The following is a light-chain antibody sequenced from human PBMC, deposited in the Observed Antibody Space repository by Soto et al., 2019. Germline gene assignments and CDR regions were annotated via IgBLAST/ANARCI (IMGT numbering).Light chain of an antibody. CDR2: GAS. CDR1: QSVDTN. Sequence: VVMTQSPATLSVSPGDRATLSCRASQSVDTNVAWYQQKPGQAPRLLVYGASTRATGIPARFTGFGSGTDFTLTISGLQSDDFAVYYCQQYYNWPPYTFGQGTKLQIK. V-gene: IGKV3-15*01. CDR3: QQYYNWPPYT. J-gene: IGKJ2*01.